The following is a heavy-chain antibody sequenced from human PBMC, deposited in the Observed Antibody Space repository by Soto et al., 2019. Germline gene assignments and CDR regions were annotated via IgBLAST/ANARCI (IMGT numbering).Heavy chain of an antibody. CDR3: ARFDVYQLSGAFDT. V-gene: IGHV3-33*01. Sequence: XESLSLSCAASGFTFSSYGMHWVRQAPGKELEWVAVIWYDGSNKYYADSVEGRFTISRDNSKNTLYLQMNSLRAEDTAVYYCARFDVYQLSGAFDTWGQGTMVTV. D-gene: IGHD6-19*01. CDR2: IWYDGSNK. CDR1: GFTFSSYG. J-gene: IGHJ3*02.